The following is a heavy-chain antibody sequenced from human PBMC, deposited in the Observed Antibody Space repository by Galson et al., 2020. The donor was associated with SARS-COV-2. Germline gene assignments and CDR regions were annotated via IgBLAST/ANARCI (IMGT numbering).Heavy chain of an antibody. CDR1: EFTFSGSV. CDR3: TRNVVGATIGGYFDL. J-gene: IGHJ2*01. Sequence: GSLRLSCAASEFTFSGSVMHWVRQASGKGLEWVGLIRSKTNSYTTAYAASVKGRFTISRDDSKNTAYLQMNSLKTEDTAVYYCTRNVVGATIGGYFDLWGRG. V-gene: IGHV3-73*01. D-gene: IGHD1-26*01. CDR2: IRSKTNSYTT.